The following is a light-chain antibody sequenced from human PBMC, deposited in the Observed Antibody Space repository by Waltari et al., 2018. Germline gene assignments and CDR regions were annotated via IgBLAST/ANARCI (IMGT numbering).Light chain of an antibody. CDR2: GAS. V-gene: IGKV3-20*01. J-gene: IGKJ1*01. Sequence: EIVLTQSPGTLSLVPGEGATLPCRASQSVSMALDWYQQKPGQAPRLLISGASNRTTGIPDRFSGSGSGTDFSLTISSLEPEDLAVYYCQHYLRLPATFGQGTKVEIK. CDR1: QSVSMA. CDR3: QHYLRLPAT.